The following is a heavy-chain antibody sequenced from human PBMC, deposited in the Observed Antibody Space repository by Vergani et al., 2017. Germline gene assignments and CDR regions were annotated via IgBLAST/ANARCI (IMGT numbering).Heavy chain of an antibody. CDR2: IYYSGST. V-gene: IGHV4-61*01. Sequence: QVQLQESGPGLVKPSETLSLTCTVSGGPVSSGSDYWSWIRQPPGKGLEWIGYIYYSGSTNYNPSLKSRVTISVDTSKNQFSLKVSSVTAADTAVYYCARDRAYGYGYDYWGQGTLVTVSS. CDR3: ARDRAYGYGYDY. J-gene: IGHJ4*02. D-gene: IGHD5-18*01. CDR1: GGPVSSGSDY.